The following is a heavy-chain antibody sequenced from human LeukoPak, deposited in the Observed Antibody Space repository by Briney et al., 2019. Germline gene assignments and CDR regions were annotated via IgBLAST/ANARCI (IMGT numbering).Heavy chain of an antibody. J-gene: IGHJ4*02. V-gene: IGHV1-2*02. D-gene: IGHD6-19*01. CDR2: INPNTGAT. CDR3: ARDRVGSGWPRPYYFEI. Sequence: ASVKVSCKASGYTLTGYYLHWVRQAPGQGLEWMGWINPNTGATNSAQKFQGRVTMTRDTSISTAYMDLSRLRSDDTAVYYCARDRVGSGWPRPYYFEIWGKGTLVTVSS. CDR1: GYTLTGYY.